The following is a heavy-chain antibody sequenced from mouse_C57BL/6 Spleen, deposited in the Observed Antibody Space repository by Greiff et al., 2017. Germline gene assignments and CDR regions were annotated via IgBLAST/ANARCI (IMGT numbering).Heavy chain of an antibody. V-gene: IGHV1-61*01. J-gene: IGHJ4*01. Sequence: VQLQQPGAELVRPGSSVKLSCKASGYTFTSYWMDWVKQRPGQGLEWIGKIYPSDGETNYNQKFTDKAKLTVDKSSSTAYMQLSSLTSDDSAVYYCAINYGSSCYAMDYWGQGTSVTVSS. D-gene: IGHD1-1*01. CDR1: GYTFTSYW. CDR3: AINYGSSCYAMDY. CDR2: IYPSDGET.